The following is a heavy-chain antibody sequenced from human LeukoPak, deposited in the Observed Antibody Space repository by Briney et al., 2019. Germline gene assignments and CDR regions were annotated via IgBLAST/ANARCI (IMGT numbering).Heavy chain of an antibody. CDR2: ISSSSSYI. J-gene: IGHJ1*01. Sequence: GGSLRLSCAASGFTFNSYSMNWVRQAPGKGLEWVSSISSSSSYIYYADSVKGRFTISRDNAKNSLYLQMNSLRAEDTAVYYCARDLGSGWYGAEYFQHWGQGTLVTVSS. V-gene: IGHV3-21*01. CDR1: GFTFNSYS. D-gene: IGHD6-19*01. CDR3: ARDLGSGWYGAEYFQH.